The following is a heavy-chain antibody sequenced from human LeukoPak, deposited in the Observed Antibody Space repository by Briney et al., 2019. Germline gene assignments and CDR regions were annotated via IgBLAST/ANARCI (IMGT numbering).Heavy chain of an antibody. D-gene: IGHD5-18*01. CDR3: VRTRVTTDMVIVDY. V-gene: IGHV3-74*01. CDR1: GFTFTDYW. CDR2: INRDGRTI. Sequence: GGSLRLSCAASGFTFTDYWMHWARQAPGKGLVWVSRINRDGRTITYADSVRGRFTISRDNANNMLYLQMNSLRVEDTAVYYCVRTRVTTDMVIVDYWGQGTLVTVSP. J-gene: IGHJ4*02.